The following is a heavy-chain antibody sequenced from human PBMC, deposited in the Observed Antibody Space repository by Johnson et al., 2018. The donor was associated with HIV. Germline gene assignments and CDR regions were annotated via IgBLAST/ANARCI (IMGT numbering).Heavy chain of an antibody. Sequence: VQLVESGGGLVRPGGSLRLSCAASGFTVSSNYMSWVRQAPGKGLEWVSVIYSGGKTYYADSVKGRFTISRDNSKNTLYLQMNSLRAEDTAVYYCGRDINYSNYVTDAFDIWGQGTVVTVSS. V-gene: IGHV3-66*01. D-gene: IGHD4-11*01. J-gene: IGHJ3*02. CDR1: GFTVSSNY. CDR2: IYSGGKT. CDR3: GRDINYSNYVTDAFDI.